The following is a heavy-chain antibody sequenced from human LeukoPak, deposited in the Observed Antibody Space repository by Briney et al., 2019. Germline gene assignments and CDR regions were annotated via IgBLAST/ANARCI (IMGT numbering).Heavy chain of an antibody. CDR1: GYTFTSYY. V-gene: IGHV1-46*01. D-gene: IGHD3-10*01. CDR2: INPSGGST. J-gene: IGHJ4*02. CDR3: AREVGYYGSGSY. Sequence: GASVKVSCKASGYTFTSYYIHWVRQAPGQGLEWMGIINPSGGSTSYAQKFQGRVTMTRDTSTSTVYMELRSLRSEDTAVYYCAREVGYYGSGSYWGQGTLVTVSS.